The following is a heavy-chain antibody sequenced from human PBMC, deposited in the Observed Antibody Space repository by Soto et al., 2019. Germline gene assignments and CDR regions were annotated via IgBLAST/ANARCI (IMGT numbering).Heavy chain of an antibody. CDR2: IGVGGGDR. Sequence: EVQLLESGGGLVQPGGSLRLSCAASGFTFSSYAMSWVRQAPGKGLEWVSIIGVGGGDRYYPASVKGRFTIARDNSRDTLYREMNSLRDEDTAVYYCARVRFGELVWGQGTLVTVSS. V-gene: IGHV3-23*01. J-gene: IGHJ4*02. D-gene: IGHD3-10*01. CDR3: ARVRFGELV. CDR1: GFTFSSYA.